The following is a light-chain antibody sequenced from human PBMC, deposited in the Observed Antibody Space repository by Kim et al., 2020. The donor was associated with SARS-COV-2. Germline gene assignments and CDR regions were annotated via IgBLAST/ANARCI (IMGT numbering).Light chain of an antibody. CDR1: SSDVGGYNY. V-gene: IGLV2-14*01. J-gene: IGLJ1*01. CDR3: CSFTTGSTEYV. CDR2: DVT. Sequence: QSALTQPASVSGSPGQSITISCTGTSSDVGGYNYVSWYQQHPGKAPKLMIYDVTQRPSGVSNRFSGSKSGNTASLSISGLQAEDEADYYCCSFTTGSTEYVFGTGTKVTVL.